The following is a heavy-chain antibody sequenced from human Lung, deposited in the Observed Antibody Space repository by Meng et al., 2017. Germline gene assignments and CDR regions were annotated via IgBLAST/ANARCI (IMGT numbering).Heavy chain of an antibody. CDR2: ISAYNGRT. CDR3: ARWGHSSAWPSQWYEY. V-gene: IGHV1-18*01. D-gene: IGHD6-19*01. Sequence: QVQLGQSGAEVKKPGAPMTVSCKASGFTFTHHGFSWVRQAPGQELEWVGWISAYNGRTSYSQKLQGRVTMTTDTSTSTVYMEVRSLRSDDTAVYFCARWGHSSAWPSQWYEYWGQGTLVTVSS. J-gene: IGHJ4*02. CDR1: GFTFTHHG.